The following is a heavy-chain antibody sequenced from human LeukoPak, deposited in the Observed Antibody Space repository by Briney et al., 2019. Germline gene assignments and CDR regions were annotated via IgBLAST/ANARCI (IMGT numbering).Heavy chain of an antibody. J-gene: IGHJ2*01. CDR3: ARDLRATVTINGWGFDL. CDR1: GFTFSIYW. CDR2: INDDGSST. D-gene: IGHD4-17*01. V-gene: IGHV3-74*01. Sequence: GGSLRLSCAASGFTFSIYWMHWVRHAPGKGLVWVSRINDDGSSTSSADSVKGRFTISRDNAKNTLSLQMNSLRAEDTAVYYCARDLRATVTINGWGFDLWGRGTLVTVSS.